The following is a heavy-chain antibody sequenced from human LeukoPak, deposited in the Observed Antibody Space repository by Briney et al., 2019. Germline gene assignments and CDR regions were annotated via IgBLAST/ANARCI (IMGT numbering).Heavy chain of an antibody. CDR3: ARDQSGSGGWYFDY. CDR2: ISSSGSTI. Sequence: AESLTLSCAASGFRFSSYEMNGVRQAPRNGLEWVSYISSSGSTIYYADSVKGRFTISRDNAKNSLYLQMNSLRAEDTAVYYCARDQSGSGGWYFDYWGQGTLVTVSS. CDR1: GFRFSSYE. V-gene: IGHV3-48*03. J-gene: IGHJ4*02. D-gene: IGHD6-19*01.